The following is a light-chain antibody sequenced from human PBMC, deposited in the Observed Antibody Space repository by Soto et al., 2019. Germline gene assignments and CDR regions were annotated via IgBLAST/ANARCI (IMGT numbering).Light chain of an antibody. CDR2: DVS. CDR3: CSYTTSNTRQIV. Sequence: SALTQPASVSGSPGKSITISCTGTSSDVGGYNYVSWYQQHPGKAPKCMIYDVSNRPSGVSNRFSGSKSGNTASLTISGLQAEDEADYYCCSYTTSNTRQIVFGTGTKVTVL. CDR1: SSDVGGYNY. J-gene: IGLJ1*01. V-gene: IGLV2-14*01.